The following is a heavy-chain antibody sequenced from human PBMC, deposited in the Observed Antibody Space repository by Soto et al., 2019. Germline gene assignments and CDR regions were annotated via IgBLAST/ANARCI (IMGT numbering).Heavy chain of an antibody. D-gene: IGHD3-22*01. CDR3: AKDNPTHYYDSSGYYPASYYFDY. V-gene: IGHV3-33*06. Sequence: PGGSLRLSCAASGFTFSSYGMHWVRQAPGKGLEWVAVIWYDGSNKYYADSVKGRFTISRDNSKNTLYLQMNSLRAEDTAVYYCAKDNPTHYYDSSGYYPASYYFDYWGQGTLVTVSS. CDR2: IWYDGSNK. CDR1: GFTFSSYG. J-gene: IGHJ4*02.